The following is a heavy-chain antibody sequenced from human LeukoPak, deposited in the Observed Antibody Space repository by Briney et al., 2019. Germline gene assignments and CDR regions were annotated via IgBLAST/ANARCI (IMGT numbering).Heavy chain of an antibody. CDR2: ASSDGSST. J-gene: IGHJ4*02. CDR3: ARDSGAGFDY. V-gene: IGHV3-74*01. Sequence: GGSLRLSCIGSGFTFSRFWMHWVRQAPGKGLEWVSRASSDGSSTVYADSVKGRFTISRDNAKKTLYLQMNSLRVEDTARYYCARDSGAGFDYWGRGTLVTVSS. CDR1: GFTFSRFW.